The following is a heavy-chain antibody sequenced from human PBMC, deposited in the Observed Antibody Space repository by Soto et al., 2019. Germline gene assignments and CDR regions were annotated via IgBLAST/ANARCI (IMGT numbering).Heavy chain of an antibody. Sequence: GGSLRLSCAASGFTFSSYAMSWVRQAPGKGLEWVSAISGGGGSTYYADSVKGRFTISRDNSKNTLYLQMNSLRAEDTAVYYCAKAPQWLVPPGPYYFDYWGQGTLVTVSS. D-gene: IGHD6-19*01. V-gene: IGHV3-23*01. CDR2: ISGGGGST. CDR3: AKAPQWLVPPGPYYFDY. CDR1: GFTFSSYA. J-gene: IGHJ4*02.